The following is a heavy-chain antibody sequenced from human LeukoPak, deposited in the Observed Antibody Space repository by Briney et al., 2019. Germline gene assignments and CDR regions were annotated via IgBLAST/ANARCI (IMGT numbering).Heavy chain of an antibody. CDR3: ARDNDISRGFYYAMDV. D-gene: IGHD3-9*01. CDR1: GGSISSGGYY. J-gene: IGHJ6*02. Sequence: SQTLFLTCTVSGGSISSGGYYWSWIRQHPGKGLEWIGYIYYSGSTYYNPSLKSRVTISVDTSKNQFSLKLSSVTAADTAVYYCARDNDISRGFYYAMDVWGQGTTVIVSS. V-gene: IGHV4-31*03. CDR2: IYYSGST.